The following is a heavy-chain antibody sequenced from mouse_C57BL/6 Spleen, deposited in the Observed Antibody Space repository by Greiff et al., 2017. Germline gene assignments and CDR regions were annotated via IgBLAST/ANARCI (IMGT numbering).Heavy chain of an antibody. Sequence: VQLKESGAELVKPGASVKISCKASGYAFSSYWMNWVKQRPGKGLEWIGQIYPGDGDTNYNGKFKGKATLTADKSSSTAYMQLSCLTSEDSAVYFGARSPLTGTGWYFDVWGTGTTVTVSS. CDR3: ARSPLTGTGWYFDV. CDR1: GYAFSSYW. V-gene: IGHV1-80*01. CDR2: IYPGDGDT. D-gene: IGHD4-1*01. J-gene: IGHJ1*03.